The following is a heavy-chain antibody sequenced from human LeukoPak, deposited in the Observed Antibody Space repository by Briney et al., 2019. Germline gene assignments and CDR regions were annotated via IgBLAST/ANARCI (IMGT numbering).Heavy chain of an antibody. V-gene: IGHV4-59*08. Sequence: SETLSLTCTISGGSISSYYWSWIRQPPGKGLEWIGYSYYGGSTTCNPSLKSRVTISLDTSKNQFSLRLTSVTAADTGVYYCARNGGAYSYEAWGQGTPVTVSS. CDR2: SYYGGST. CDR3: ARNGGAYSYEA. D-gene: IGHD5-18*01. CDR1: GGSISSYY. J-gene: IGHJ4*02.